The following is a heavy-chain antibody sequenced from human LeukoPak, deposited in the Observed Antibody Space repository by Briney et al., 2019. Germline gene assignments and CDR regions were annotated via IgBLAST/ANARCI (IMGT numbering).Heavy chain of an antibody. CDR1: GGSISSGGYY. CDR2: IYYSGST. J-gene: IGHJ5*02. CDR3: AAQDVNWFDP. D-gene: IGHD2-15*01. Sequence: SETLSLTCTVSGGSISSGGYYWSWIRQHPGKGLEWIGYIYYSGSTYYNPSLKGRATISVDTSKNQFSLKLSSVTAADTAVYYCAAQDVNWFDPWGQGTLVTVSS. V-gene: IGHV4-31*03.